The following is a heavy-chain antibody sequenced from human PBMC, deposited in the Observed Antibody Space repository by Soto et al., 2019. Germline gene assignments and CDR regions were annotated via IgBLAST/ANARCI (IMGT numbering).Heavy chain of an antibody. J-gene: IGHJ5*02. V-gene: IGHV1-69*01. CDR2: IIPICGTA. D-gene: IGHD3-3*01. CDR1: GGTFSSYA. CDR3: ARGRAVFFTEVFDP. Sequence: QVQLVQSGAEVKKPGSSVKVSCKASGGTFSSYAISWVRQSPGQGRECRGGIIPICGTANYAQKFQVRVTITADASTSTAYMELSSLRSADTAVYYCARGRAVFFTEVFDPWCQGTLVTVAS.